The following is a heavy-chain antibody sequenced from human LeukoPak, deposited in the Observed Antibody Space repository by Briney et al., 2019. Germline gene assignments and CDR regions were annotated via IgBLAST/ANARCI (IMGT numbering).Heavy chain of an antibody. J-gene: IGHJ6*03. D-gene: IGHD3-3*01. CDR2: ICYHGKHQ. CDR1: GFTFRNYG. Sequence: GRSLRLSCAASGFTFRNYGMHWVRQASGRGLECVAVICYHGKHQYYADSLKGPINISKDNPKNMLYLQMNSLRVEDTAVYYCAKGPAQVLRFLRDGKTYYMDVWGKGTSVLVSS. V-gene: IGHV3-33*06. CDR3: AKGPAQVLRFLRDGKTYYMDV.